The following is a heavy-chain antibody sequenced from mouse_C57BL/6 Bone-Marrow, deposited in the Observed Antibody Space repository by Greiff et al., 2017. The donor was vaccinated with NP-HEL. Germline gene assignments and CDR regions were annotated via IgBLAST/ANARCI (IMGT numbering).Heavy chain of an antibody. CDR1: GYTFTSYT. J-gene: IGHJ3*01. Sequence: VQLVESGAELARPGASVKMSCKASGYTFTSYTMHWVKQRPGQGLEWIGYINPSSGYTKYNQKFKDKATLTADKSSSTAYMQLSSLTSEDSAVYYCARAPRGLGNSWFAYWGQGTLVTVSA. CDR2: INPSSGYT. V-gene: IGHV1-4*01. D-gene: IGHD2-1*01. CDR3: ARAPRGLGNSWFAY.